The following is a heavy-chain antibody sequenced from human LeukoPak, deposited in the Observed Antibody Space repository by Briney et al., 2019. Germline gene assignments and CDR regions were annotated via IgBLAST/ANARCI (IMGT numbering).Heavy chain of an antibody. J-gene: IGHJ4*02. CDR3: GRDFDGYYYSAYYVDY. Sequence: GSLKLSFAASGFTFSSYWMSWVRPAPGKGLEWVAKIKQDGSEKYYVDSVKGRFTISRDNAKNSLYLQMNTLRTEDTAVYYCGRDFDGYYYSAYYVDYWGQGTLVTVSS. CDR2: IKQDGSEK. D-gene: IGHD5-24*01. V-gene: IGHV3-7*03. CDR1: GFTFSSYW.